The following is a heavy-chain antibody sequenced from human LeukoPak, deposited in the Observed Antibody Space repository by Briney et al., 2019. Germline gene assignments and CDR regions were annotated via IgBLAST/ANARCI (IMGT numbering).Heavy chain of an antibody. CDR2: ENLVNGRT. J-gene: IGHJ6*03. V-gene: IGHV1-3*02. Sequence: ASEKDTCAASGYTFPIFAMLRERDTPGQRFFLSGRENLVNGRTKYSQYFEGRVTITRDTSASTVYMELSSLRPDDMAVYDCARGRGTSGSNRDFCFYYYMDIWGNGTTVTVSS. CDR3: ARGRGTSGSNRDFCFYYYMDI. D-gene: IGHD4-11*01. CDR1: GYTFPIFA.